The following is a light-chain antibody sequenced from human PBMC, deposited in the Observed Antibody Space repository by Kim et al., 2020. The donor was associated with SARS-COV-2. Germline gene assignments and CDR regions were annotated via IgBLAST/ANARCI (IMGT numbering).Light chain of an antibody. J-gene: IGLJ1*01. CDR3: SSYAGSDNYV. CDR2: EVS. CDR1: ISDVGGYNY. Sequence: SALTQPPSASGSPGQSVTISCTGTISDVGGYNYVSWYQQHPGKAPKLMIYEVSKRPSGVPDRFSGSKSGNTASLTVSGLQAEDEADYYCSSYAGSDNYVFGAGTKVTVL. V-gene: IGLV2-8*01.